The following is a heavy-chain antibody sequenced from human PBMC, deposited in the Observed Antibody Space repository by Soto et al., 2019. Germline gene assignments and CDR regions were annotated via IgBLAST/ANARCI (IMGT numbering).Heavy chain of an antibody. D-gene: IGHD2-15*01. CDR3: ARRHSGGFFRFFDS. Sequence: QVQLVQSGTEVKKPGSSVKVSCKASGGSLSTNPISWVRQAPGQGLEWMGGTGSGTGPGNHAEKFQGRLTSTADKPTSTVHMELTNLSSEDTAVYYCARRHSGGFFRFFDSWGQGTLVTVSS. J-gene: IGHJ4*02. V-gene: IGHV1-69*06. CDR2: TGSGTGPG. CDR1: GGSLSTNP.